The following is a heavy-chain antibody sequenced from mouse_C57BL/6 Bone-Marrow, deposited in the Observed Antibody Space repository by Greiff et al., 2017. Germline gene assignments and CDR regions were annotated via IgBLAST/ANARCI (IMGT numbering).Heavy chain of an antibody. V-gene: IGHV5-12*01. CDR3: ARHLLWNYAMDY. D-gene: IGHD2-1*01. Sequence: EVQLVESGGGLVQPGGSLKLSCAASGFTFSDYYMYWVRQTPEKRLEWVAYISNGGGSTYYPDTVKGRFTISRDNAKNTLYLQMSRLKSEDTAMYYCARHLLWNYAMDYWGQGTSVTVSS. J-gene: IGHJ4*01. CDR2: ISNGGGST. CDR1: GFTFSDYY.